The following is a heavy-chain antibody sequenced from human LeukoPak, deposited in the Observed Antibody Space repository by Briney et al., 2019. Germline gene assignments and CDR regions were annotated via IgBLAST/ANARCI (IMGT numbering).Heavy chain of an antibody. Sequence: GGSLRLSCAASGFTFSSYGMHWVRQAPGKGLEWVALISNDGSNKYYADSVKGRFTISRDNSKNTLYLQMNSLRAEDTAVYYCARAGGFGDFDYWGQGTLVTVSS. J-gene: IGHJ4*02. CDR2: ISNDGSNK. CDR3: ARAGGFGDFDY. V-gene: IGHV3-30*03. CDR1: GFTFSSYG. D-gene: IGHD3-10*01.